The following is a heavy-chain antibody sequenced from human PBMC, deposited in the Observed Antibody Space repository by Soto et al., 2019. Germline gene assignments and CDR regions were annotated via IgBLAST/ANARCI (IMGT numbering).Heavy chain of an antibody. D-gene: IGHD6-13*01. CDR2: ISSNGGST. V-gene: IGHV3-64D*08. CDR1: GFTFSSYA. J-gene: IGHJ4*02. CDR3: VKDSGPPAGVYRRSWDYYFDS. Sequence: EVQLVESGGGLVQPGGSLRLSCSASGFTFSSYAMHWVRQAPGKGLEYVSAISSNGGSTYYADSVKGRFTISRDNSKNTLYRQMSSLGAEDTAVYYCVKDSGPPAGVYRRSWDYYFDSWGQGTMVTSSS.